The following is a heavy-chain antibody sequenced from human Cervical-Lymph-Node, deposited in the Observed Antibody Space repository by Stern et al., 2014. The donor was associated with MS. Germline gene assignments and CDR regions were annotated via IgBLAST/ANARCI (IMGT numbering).Heavy chain of an antibody. D-gene: IGHD5-24*01. CDR1: GGSIVPYY. V-gene: IGHV4-59*08. Sequence: VQLVESGPGLVKPSETLSLTCTASGGSIVPYYWNWIRQPPGKGLEWIGYIYYSGTTNYNPSFESRGTISVDTSKNQIALMLTPVTAADTAIYYCARLTYNYGTPDYWGQGTVVAVSS. J-gene: IGHJ4*02. CDR2: IYYSGTT. CDR3: ARLTYNYGTPDY.